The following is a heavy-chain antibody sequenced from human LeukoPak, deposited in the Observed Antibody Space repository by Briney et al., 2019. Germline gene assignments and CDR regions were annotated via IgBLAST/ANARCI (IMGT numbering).Heavy chain of an antibody. CDR1: GFTFSGVW. V-gene: IGHV3-15*01. Sequence: GGSLRLSCAASGFTFSGVWMNWVRQTPGKGLEMVARTKKMTEGGTTDYAALAKGRITISREDSKNTLYLQMNSLESEDTGVYYCTTAKVDYRIMDVWGQGTTVTVSS. CDR2: TKKMTEGGTT. CDR3: TTAKVDYRIMDV. J-gene: IGHJ6*02. D-gene: IGHD4-11*01.